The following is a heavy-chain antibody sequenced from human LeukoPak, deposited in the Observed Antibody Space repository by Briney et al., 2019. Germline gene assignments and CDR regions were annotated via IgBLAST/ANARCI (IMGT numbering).Heavy chain of an antibody. D-gene: IGHD2-2*01. CDR1: GFTFSSYA. V-gene: IGHV3-33*08. CDR3: ARAGYCSSTSCYYYYYGMDV. Sequence: GGSLRLSCAASGFTFSSYAMSWVRQAPGKGLEWVAVIWYDGSNKYYADSVKGRFTISRDNSKNTLYLQMNSLRAEDTAVYYCARAGYCSSTSCYYYYYGMDVWGQGTTVTVSS. J-gene: IGHJ6*02. CDR2: IWYDGSNK.